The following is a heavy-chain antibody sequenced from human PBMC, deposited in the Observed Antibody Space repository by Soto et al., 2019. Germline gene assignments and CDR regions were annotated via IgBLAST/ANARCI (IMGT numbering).Heavy chain of an antibody. D-gene: IGHD2-2*01. V-gene: IGHV4-39*01. CDR3: ARPMLGDIVVVPAATSRGGHYCYYMDV. CDR1: GGSISSSSYY. J-gene: IGHJ6*03. Sequence: SETLSLTCTVSGGSISSSSYYWGWIRQPPGKGLEWIGSIYYSGSTSYHPSLKSRVTISVDTSKNQFSLKLSSVTAADTAVYYCARPMLGDIVVVPAATSRGGHYCYYMDVWGKGTTVTVSS. CDR2: IYYSGST.